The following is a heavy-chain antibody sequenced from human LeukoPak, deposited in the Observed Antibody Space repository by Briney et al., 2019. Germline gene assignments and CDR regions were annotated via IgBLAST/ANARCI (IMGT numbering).Heavy chain of an antibody. CDR3: ARGAYYDFWSGYSDAPYFDY. J-gene: IGHJ4*02. V-gene: IGHV3-33*01. CDR1: GFTFSSYG. D-gene: IGHD3-3*01. Sequence: GRSLRLSCAASGFTFSSYGMHWVRQAPGKGLEWVAVIWYDGSNKYYADSVKGRFTISRDNSKNTLYLQMNSLRAEDTAVYYCARGAYYDFWSGYSDAPYFDYWGQGTLVTVSS. CDR2: IWYDGSNK.